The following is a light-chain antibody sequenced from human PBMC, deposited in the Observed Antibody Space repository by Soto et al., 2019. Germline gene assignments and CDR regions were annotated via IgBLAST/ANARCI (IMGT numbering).Light chain of an antibody. Sequence: QSALTQPPSASGSPGQSVTITCSGTENDIGFANYVSWYQQHPDEAPKLLIYEVFKRPSGIPDRFSGSKSGTSATLGITGLQTGDEADYYCGTWDKSLSAGVFGGGTKLTVL. CDR3: GTWDKSLSAGV. V-gene: IGLV1-51*01. CDR1: ENDIGFANY. J-gene: IGLJ3*02. CDR2: EVF.